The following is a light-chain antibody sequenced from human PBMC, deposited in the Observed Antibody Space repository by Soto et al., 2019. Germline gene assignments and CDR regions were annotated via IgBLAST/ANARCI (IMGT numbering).Light chain of an antibody. J-gene: IGKJ3*01. Sequence: EVVLTQSPGTLSLSPGERATLSCRASQSVSSSYLAWYQQKPGQAPRLLIYGASSRATGIPDRFSGSGSGTDFTLTISRLEPEDFEVYYCQQYGSSHFTFGPGTKVDIK. V-gene: IGKV3-20*01. CDR2: GAS. CDR1: QSVSSSY. CDR3: QQYGSSHFT.